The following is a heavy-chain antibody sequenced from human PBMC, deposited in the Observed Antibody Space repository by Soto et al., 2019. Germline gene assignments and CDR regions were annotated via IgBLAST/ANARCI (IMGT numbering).Heavy chain of an antibody. CDR2: IYYSGST. J-gene: IGHJ6*02. D-gene: IGHD2-2*01. CDR1: GGSISSGDYY. Sequence: NPSETLSLTCTVSGGSISSGDYYWSWIRQPPGKGLEWIGYIYYSGSTYYNPSLKSRVTISVDTSKNQFSLKLSSVTAADTAVYYCARARYYCSSTSCYGFNLAAANYYYYGMDVWGQGTTVTVSS. CDR3: ARARYYCSSTSCYGFNLAAANYYYYGMDV. V-gene: IGHV4-30-4*01.